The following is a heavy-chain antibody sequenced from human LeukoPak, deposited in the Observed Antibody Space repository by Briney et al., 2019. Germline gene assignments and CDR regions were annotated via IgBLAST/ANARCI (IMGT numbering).Heavy chain of an antibody. CDR3: ARREGFSSGWYRPLSGGYLDY. CDR2: KYYSGSN. V-gene: IGHV4-39*01. CDR1: GGSISSSSYY. Sequence: SWTLSLTCTVSGGSISSSSYYWGWIRQPPGKGLEWIGNKYYSGSNYYNPSLKSRVTISVDTSKNQFSLKLSSVAAADTAVYYCARREGFSSGWYRPLSGGYLDYWGQGTLVTVSS. D-gene: IGHD6-19*01. J-gene: IGHJ4*02.